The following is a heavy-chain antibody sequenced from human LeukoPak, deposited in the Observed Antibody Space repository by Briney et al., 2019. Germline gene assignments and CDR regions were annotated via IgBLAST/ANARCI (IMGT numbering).Heavy chain of an antibody. V-gene: IGHV4-39*07. J-gene: IGHJ1*01. Sequence: SETLSLTCTVSGGSISSSSYYWGWIRQPPGKGLEWIGSIYYSGSTYYNPSLKSRVTISVDTPKNQFSLKLSSVTAADTAVYYCARDTERTQYSSGWSEYFQHWGQGTLVTVSS. CDR1: GGSISSSSYY. CDR2: IYYSGST. CDR3: ARDTERTQYSSGWSEYFQH. D-gene: IGHD6-19*01.